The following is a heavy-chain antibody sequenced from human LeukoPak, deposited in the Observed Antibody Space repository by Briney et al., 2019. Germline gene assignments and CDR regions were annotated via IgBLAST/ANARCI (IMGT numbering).Heavy chain of an antibody. CDR3: AREGGQGLIAAAGINWFDP. CDR1: GYTFTSYY. CDR2: INPSGGST. V-gene: IGHV1-46*01. J-gene: IGHJ5*02. Sequence: GASVKVSCKASGYTFTSYYMHWVRQAPGQGLEWMGIINPSGGSTSYAQKFQGRVTMTRDMSTSTVYMELSSLRSEDTAVYYCAREGGQGLIAAAGINWFDPWGQGTLVTVSS. D-gene: IGHD6-13*01.